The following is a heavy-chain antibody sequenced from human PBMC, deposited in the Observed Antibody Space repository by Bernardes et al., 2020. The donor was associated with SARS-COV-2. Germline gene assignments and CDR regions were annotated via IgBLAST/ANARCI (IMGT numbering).Heavy chain of an antibody. Sequence: SVKVSCKASGGTFSSYTISWVRQAPGQGLEWMGRIIPILGIANYAQKFQGSVTITADKSTSTAYMELSSLRSEDTAVYYCASTMVRGVIDYYYYGMDVWGQGTTVTVSS. D-gene: IGHD3-10*01. CDR1: GGTFSSYT. V-gene: IGHV1-69*02. J-gene: IGHJ6*02. CDR3: ASTMVRGVIDYYYYGMDV. CDR2: IIPILGIA.